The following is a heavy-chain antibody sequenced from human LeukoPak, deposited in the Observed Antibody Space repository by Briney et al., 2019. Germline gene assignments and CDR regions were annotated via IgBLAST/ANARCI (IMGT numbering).Heavy chain of an antibody. CDR3: AKHGRDFDF. V-gene: IGHV3-7*01. CDR1: GFTFSSHW. J-gene: IGHJ4*02. Sequence: GGSLRLSCAASGFTFSSHWMSWLRQAPGKGLEWVANIKQDGSDKYYVDSVKGRFIISRDNAKNSLYLQMDSLRTDDTAVYYCAKHGRDFDFWGQGTLVTVSS. CDR2: IKQDGSDK.